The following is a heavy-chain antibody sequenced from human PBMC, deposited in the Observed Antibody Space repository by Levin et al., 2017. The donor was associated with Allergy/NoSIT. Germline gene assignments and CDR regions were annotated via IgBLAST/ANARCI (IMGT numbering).Heavy chain of an antibody. V-gene: IGHV3-20*01. CDR1: GFTFDDYG. CDR2: INWNGGST. J-gene: IGHJ6*02. Sequence: GGSLRLSCAASGFTFDDYGMSWVRQAPGKGLEWVSGINWNGGSTGYADSVKGRFTISRDNAKNSLYLQMNSLRAEDTALYHCARSALDYYYYGMDVWGQGTTVTVSS. CDR3: ARSALDYYYYGMDV.